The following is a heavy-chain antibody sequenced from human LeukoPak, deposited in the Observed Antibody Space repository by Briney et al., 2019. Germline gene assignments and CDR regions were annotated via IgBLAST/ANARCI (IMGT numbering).Heavy chain of an antibody. CDR2: ISSGSSTI. CDR1: GFTFSSYE. J-gene: IGHJ4*02. V-gene: IGHV3-48*03. Sequence: PGGSLRLSCAASGFTFSSYEMSWVRQTPGKGLEWVSYISSGSSTIYYADSVKGRFTISRDNAKSSLYLQMNSLRVEDTAVYYCTGGGFDYWGQGALVTVSS. CDR3: TGGGFDY.